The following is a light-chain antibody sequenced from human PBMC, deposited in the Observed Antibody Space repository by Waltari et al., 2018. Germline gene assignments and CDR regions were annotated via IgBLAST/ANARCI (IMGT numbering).Light chain of an antibody. V-gene: IGLV2-8*01. J-gene: IGLJ1*01. Sequence: QSALTQPPSASGSPGQSVTISCTGARSDVGGYPYVSWYQQHPGKAPKVIIYEVNKRPSGVPDRCFGSKSGSTASLTVSGLQAEDEANYYCASYAGGDTPYVFGTGTKVTVL. CDR1: RSDVGGYPY. CDR2: EVN. CDR3: ASYAGGDTPYV.